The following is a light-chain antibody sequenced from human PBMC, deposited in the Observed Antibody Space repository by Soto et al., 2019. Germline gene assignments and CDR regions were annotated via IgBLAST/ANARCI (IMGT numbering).Light chain of an antibody. CDR2: DAS. CDR1: QSISTW. CDR3: QHYNSYSEA. V-gene: IGKV1-5*01. Sequence: DIQMTQSPSTVSASVGDGVTITCRASQSISTWLAWYQQKPGKAPNLLIYDASTLESGGPSGFSGSGSGTVFTLTISSLQPDDSATYYCQHYNSYSEAFGQGTKV. J-gene: IGKJ1*01.